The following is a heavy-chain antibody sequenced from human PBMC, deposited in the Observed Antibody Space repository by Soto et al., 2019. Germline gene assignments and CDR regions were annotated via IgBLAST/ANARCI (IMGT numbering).Heavy chain of an antibody. CDR2: IYWDDDK. Sequence: QITLKESGPTLVKPTQTLTLTCTFSGFSLSTSGVGVGWIRQPPGKALEWLALIYWDDDKRYSPSLKSRLTIXKXXSTNPVVLTMTNMDPVDTATYYCARVYSSGYLLDYWGQGTLVTVSS. D-gene: IGHD3-22*01. V-gene: IGHV2-5*02. J-gene: IGHJ4*02. CDR3: ARVYSSGYLLDY. CDR1: GFSLSTSGVG.